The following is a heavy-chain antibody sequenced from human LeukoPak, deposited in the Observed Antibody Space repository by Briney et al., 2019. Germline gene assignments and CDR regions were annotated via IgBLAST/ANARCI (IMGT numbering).Heavy chain of an antibody. CDR1: GFTFSQYA. CDR3: ARDGGNGYYSD. J-gene: IGHJ4*02. CDR2: IWYDGSND. V-gene: IGHV3-33*01. D-gene: IGHD3-22*01. Sequence: QSGGSLRLSCAASGFTFSQYAMHWVRQAPGKGLEWVAAIWYDGSNDYYADSVKGRFTISRDNSKNTLSLQMNSLRAEDTAVYYCARDGGNGYYSDWGQGTLVTVSS.